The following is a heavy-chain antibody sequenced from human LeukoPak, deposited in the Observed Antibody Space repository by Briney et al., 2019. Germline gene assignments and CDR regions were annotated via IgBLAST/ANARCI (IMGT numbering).Heavy chain of an antibody. V-gene: IGHV3-74*03. CDR1: GFTFSSYW. J-gene: IGHJ5*02. CDR2: IKTDGSTT. D-gene: IGHD5-12*01. Sequence: GGSLRLSCAASGFTFSSYWMHWVRQAPGKGLVWVSRIKTDGSTTTYADSVKGRFTISRDNSKNTLYLQMNSLRAEDTAVYYCVRYQSGYSDYDPRGQGTLVTVSS. CDR3: VRYQSGYSDYDP.